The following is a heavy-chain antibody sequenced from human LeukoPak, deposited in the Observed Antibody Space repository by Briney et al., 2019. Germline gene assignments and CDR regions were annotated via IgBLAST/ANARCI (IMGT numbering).Heavy chain of an antibody. CDR1: GGSINNYF. CDR2: IYSSGST. D-gene: IGHD1-26*01. Sequence: SETLSLTCTASGGSINNYFWSWIRQPAGKGLEWIGRIYSSGSTNYNPSLKSRVTISVDTSKNQFSLRLSSVTAADTAVYYCARVQLGAKNFDYWGQGTLVIVSS. CDR3: ARVQLGAKNFDY. V-gene: IGHV4-4*07. J-gene: IGHJ4*02.